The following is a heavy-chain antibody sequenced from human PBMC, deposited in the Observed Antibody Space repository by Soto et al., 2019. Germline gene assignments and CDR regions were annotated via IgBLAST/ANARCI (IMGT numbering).Heavy chain of an antibody. J-gene: IGHJ6*02. CDR1: GYSFTNYG. Sequence: AAVKVSCKASGYSFTNYGISWLRQAPGQGLEWMGWISVYNGNTEYAEKVQGRVTMTTDTSTSTAYMELRSLRSYDTAVYYCARDLVTVLDRDDMDVWG. V-gene: IGHV1-18*01. CDR3: ARDLVTVLDRDDMDV. CDR2: ISVYNGNT. D-gene: IGHD3-3*01.